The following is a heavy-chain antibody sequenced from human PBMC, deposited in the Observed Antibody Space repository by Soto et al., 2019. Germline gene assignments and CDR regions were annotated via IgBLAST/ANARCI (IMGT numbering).Heavy chain of an antibody. CDR1: GFTFSSYA. Sequence: GGSLRLSCAASGFTFSSYAMSWVRQAPGKGLEWVSAISGSGGSTYYADSVKGRFPISRDNSKNTLYLQMNSLRAEDTAVYYCAKSLGPLVVPAAMLGPDYWGQGTLVTVSS. D-gene: IGHD2-2*01. CDR3: AKSLGPLVVPAAMLGPDY. J-gene: IGHJ4*02. V-gene: IGHV3-23*01. CDR2: ISGSGGST.